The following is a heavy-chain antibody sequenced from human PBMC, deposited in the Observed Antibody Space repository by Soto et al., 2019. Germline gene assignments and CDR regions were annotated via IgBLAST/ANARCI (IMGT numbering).Heavy chain of an antibody. D-gene: IGHD6-19*01. J-gene: IGHJ6*03. CDR1: GPSISSYY. CDR3: ARGKAGSYYYYYMDV. Sequence: SACLSLTCTVSGPSISSYYWSWIRQPPGKGLEWLGYIYYSGSTNYNPSLKSRVTISVDTSKNQFSLTLSSVTAADTAVYYCARGKAGSYYYYYMDVWGKGTTVTVSS. V-gene: IGHV4-59*08. CDR2: IYYSGST.